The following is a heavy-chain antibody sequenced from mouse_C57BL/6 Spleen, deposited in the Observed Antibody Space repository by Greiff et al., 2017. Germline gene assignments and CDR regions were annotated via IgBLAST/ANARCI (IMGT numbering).Heavy chain of an antibody. V-gene: IGHV5-9-1*02. CDR1: GFTFSSYA. D-gene: IGHD4-1*01. CDR2: ISSGDDYI. Sequence: EVNLVESGEGLVKPGGSLKLSCAASGFTFSSYAMSWVRQTPVKRLEWVAYISSGDDYIYYADTVKGRFTISRDTASNTLYLQMSRLKSEDTAMYYCTRANRKGAMDYWGQGTSVTVSS. J-gene: IGHJ4*01. CDR3: TRANRKGAMDY.